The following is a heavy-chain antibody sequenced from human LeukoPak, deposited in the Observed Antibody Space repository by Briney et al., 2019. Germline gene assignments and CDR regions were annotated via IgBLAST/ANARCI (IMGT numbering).Heavy chain of an antibody. Sequence: PGGSLRLSCAASGFTFSSYGMHWVRQAPGKGLEWVAVIWYDGSNKYYADSVKSRFTISRDNSKNTLYLQMNSLRAEDTAVYYCARRLGPARSRGYFDLWGRGTLVTVSS. D-gene: IGHD3-16*01. CDR3: ARRLGPARSRGYFDL. CDR2: IWYDGSNK. CDR1: GFTFSSYG. V-gene: IGHV3-33*01. J-gene: IGHJ2*01.